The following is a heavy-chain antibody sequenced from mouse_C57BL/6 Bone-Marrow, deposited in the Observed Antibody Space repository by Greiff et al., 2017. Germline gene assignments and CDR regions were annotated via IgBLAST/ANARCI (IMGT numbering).Heavy chain of an antibody. CDR1: GFNIKDDY. D-gene: IGHD1-1*01. J-gene: IGHJ2*01. CDR3: TTYYYSRSYDYFDY. CDR2: IDPENGDT. V-gene: IGHV14-4*01. Sequence: VQLQQSGAELVRPGASVKLSCTASGFNIKDDYMHWVKQRPEQGLEWIGWIDPENGDTEYASKFQGKATITADTSTNTAYLQLSSLTSEDTAVYYCTTYYYSRSYDYFDYWSQGTTLTVSS.